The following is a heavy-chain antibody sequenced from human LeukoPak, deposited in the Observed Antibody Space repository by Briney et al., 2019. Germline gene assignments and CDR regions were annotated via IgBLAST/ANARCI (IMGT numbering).Heavy chain of an antibody. CDR2: IIPFLGTT. CDR3: TIIPNVILFTHYFEY. D-gene: IGHD2-21*01. Sequence: ASVKVSCKASGGVFTTYAISWVRQAPGQGLEWMGSIIPFLGTTNYAQKFQGRVTITADEPTRTAYMELTYVRSDDTAVYYCTIIPNVILFTHYFEYWGQGTLITVSS. CDR1: GGVFTTYA. J-gene: IGHJ4*02. V-gene: IGHV1-69*11.